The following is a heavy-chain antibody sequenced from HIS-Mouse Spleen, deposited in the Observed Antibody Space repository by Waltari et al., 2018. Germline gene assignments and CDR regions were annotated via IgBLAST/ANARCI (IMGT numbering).Heavy chain of an antibody. J-gene: IGHJ4*02. Sequence: QVQLVQSGAEVKKPGASVKVSCKASGYTFTGYYMHWVRQAPGQGLEWMGWINPKSSGTKYAKKFQGRVTMTRDTAISTAYMELSRLRSDDTAVYYCARDIVATSTLFDYWGQGTLVTVSS. CDR1: GYTFTGYY. CDR2: INPKSSGT. CDR3: ARDIVATSTLFDY. D-gene: IGHD5-12*01. V-gene: IGHV1-2*02.